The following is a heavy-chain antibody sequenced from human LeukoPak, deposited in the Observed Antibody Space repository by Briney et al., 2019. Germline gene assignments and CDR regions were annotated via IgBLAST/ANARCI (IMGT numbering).Heavy chain of an antibody. J-gene: IGHJ4*02. Sequence: GGSLRLSCAASGFTFSSYWMHWVRQAPGKGQVWVSRINSDGSSTSYADSVKGRFTISRDNAKNTLYLQMNSLRAEDTAVYYCASLDGGPFDYWGQGTLVTVSS. CDR3: ASLDGGPFDY. CDR2: INSDGSST. D-gene: IGHD2-15*01. CDR1: GFTFSSYW. V-gene: IGHV3-74*01.